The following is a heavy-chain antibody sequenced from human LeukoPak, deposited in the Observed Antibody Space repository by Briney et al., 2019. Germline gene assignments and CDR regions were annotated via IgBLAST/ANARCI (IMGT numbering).Heavy chain of an antibody. CDR2: IKHDGNWK. CDR3: ARGGGLDV. V-gene: IGHV3-7*03. CDR1: GSNFGNYY. J-gene: IGHJ6*02. D-gene: IGHD3-16*01. Sequence: GGSLRLSCAASGSNFGNYYVSWVRPAPGKGLEWVANIKHDGNWKFYADSVKGRFTISRDNAKNSLYLQMSNLRAEDTAVYFCARGGGLDVWGQGATVTVSS.